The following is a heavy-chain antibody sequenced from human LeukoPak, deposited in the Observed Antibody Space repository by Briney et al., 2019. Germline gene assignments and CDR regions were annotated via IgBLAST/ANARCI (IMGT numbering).Heavy chain of an antibody. CDR3: ARDFGDHRIDY. CDR2: IVYSGTT. V-gene: IGHV4-39*01. D-gene: IGHD4-17*01. Sequence: SETLSLTCTVSGGSISGSSYYWGWVRQPPGKGLECIGSIVYSGTTHYDPSLKSRVTISVDTSKSQFSLRLSSVTAADTAIYYCARDFGDHRIDYWGQGALVTVSS. CDR1: GGSISGSSYY. J-gene: IGHJ4*02.